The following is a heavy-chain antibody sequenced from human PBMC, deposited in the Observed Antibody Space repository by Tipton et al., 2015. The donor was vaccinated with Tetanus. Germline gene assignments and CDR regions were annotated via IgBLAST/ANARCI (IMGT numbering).Heavy chain of an antibody. J-gene: IGHJ3*02. Sequence: QVQLVQPGAEVKKPGASVNVSCKASGYTFTSYFMQWVRQAPGQGLEWMGIINPSGGRTNYVQKFQGRLTMTRDKSTSTVYMELSSLRSEDTAVYYCASWSQVESFDIWGQGTMVTVSS. CDR1: GYTFTSYF. D-gene: IGHD3-3*01. V-gene: IGHV1-46*01. CDR3: ASWSQVESFDI. CDR2: INPSGGRT.